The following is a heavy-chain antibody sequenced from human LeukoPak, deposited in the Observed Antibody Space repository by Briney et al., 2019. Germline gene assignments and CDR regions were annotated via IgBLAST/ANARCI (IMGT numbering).Heavy chain of an antibody. Sequence: QTGGSLRLSCAASGFTFSSYSMNWVRQAPGKGLEWVSYISSSSSTIYYADSVKGRFTISRDNAKNSLYLQMNSLRAEDTAVYYCARGQPYYDILTGSGLFDYWGQGTLVTVSS. CDR3: ARGQPYYDILTGSGLFDY. J-gene: IGHJ4*02. CDR1: GFTFSSYS. V-gene: IGHV3-48*04. D-gene: IGHD3-9*01. CDR2: ISSSSSTI.